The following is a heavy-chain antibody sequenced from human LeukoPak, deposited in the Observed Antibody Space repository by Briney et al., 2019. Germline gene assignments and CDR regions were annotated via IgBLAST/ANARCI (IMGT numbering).Heavy chain of an antibody. CDR3: ARDFYGSGSYFDY. CDR1: GGSISSYY. Sequence: SETLSLTCTVSGGSISSYYWSWIRQPPGKGLEWIGYIYYSGSTNYNPSLKSRVTISVDTSKNQFSLKLSSVAAADTAVYYCARDFYGSGSYFDYWGQGTLVTVSS. J-gene: IGHJ4*02. CDR2: IYYSGST. V-gene: IGHV4-59*01. D-gene: IGHD3-10*01.